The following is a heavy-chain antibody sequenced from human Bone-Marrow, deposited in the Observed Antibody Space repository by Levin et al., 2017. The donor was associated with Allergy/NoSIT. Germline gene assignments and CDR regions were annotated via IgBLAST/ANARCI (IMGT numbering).Heavy chain of an antibody. Sequence: SETLSLTCTVSGISITDSDYFWSWVRQPPGTGLEWIGNINFDGRSYYNPSLRSRVSISLDTSKNHFSLSLTSVTAADTALYFCARYPYGGFDYWGQGALVTVSS. V-gene: IGHV4-30-4*01. CDR3: ARYPYGGFDY. J-gene: IGHJ4*02. D-gene: IGHD4-23*01. CDR1: GISITDSDYF. CDR2: INFDGRS.